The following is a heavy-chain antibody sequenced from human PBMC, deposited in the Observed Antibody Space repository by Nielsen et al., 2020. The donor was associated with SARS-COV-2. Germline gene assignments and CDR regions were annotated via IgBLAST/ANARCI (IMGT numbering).Heavy chain of an antibody. CDR3: SSPTVAF. D-gene: IGHD4-23*01. J-gene: IGHJ4*02. V-gene: IGHV3-73*01. Sequence: GESLKISCVASGFTFSGSAMHWVRQASGNGLEWLGRIRSYANEYATAYAASVEGRFTVSRDDSKNTAYLQMNSLKSEDTAVYYCSSPTVAFWGQGTLVTVSS. CDR1: GFTFSGSA. CDR2: IRSYANEYAT.